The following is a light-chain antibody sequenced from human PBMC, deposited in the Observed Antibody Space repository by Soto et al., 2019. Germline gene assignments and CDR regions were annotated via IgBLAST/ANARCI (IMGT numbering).Light chain of an antibody. CDR3: QKYGSSPRT. Sequence: EIVMTQSPATLSVSPVERSTLSCRASQSVRSSYLAWYQQTPGQTPRLLIYAASSRATGIPDRFSGSGSGTDFSLTISRLEAEDFAVYYCQKYGSSPRTFGQGNKVDIK. V-gene: IGKV3-20*01. CDR2: AAS. J-gene: IGKJ1*01. CDR1: QSVRSSY.